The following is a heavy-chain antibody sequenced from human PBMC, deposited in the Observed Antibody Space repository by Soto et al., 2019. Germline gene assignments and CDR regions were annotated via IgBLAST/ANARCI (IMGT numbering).Heavy chain of an antibody. D-gene: IGHD3-10*01. CDR2: IWNDGSNK. Sequence: QLVESGGGVVQPGRSLRLSCPTSGFIFSNYGMHWVRQAPGKGLEWVAVIWNDGSNKYYADSVKGRFTISRDNSNKILVLQMKSLRAEDTAVYYCARDRVYGSGSGPGEFDPWGKGTLVTVSS. J-gene: IGHJ5*02. V-gene: IGHV3-33*01. CDR3: ARDRVYGSGSGPGEFDP. CDR1: GFIFSNYG.